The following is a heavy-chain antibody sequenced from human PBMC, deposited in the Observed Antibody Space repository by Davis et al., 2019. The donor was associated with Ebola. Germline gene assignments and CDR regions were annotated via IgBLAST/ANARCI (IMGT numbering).Heavy chain of an antibody. CDR1: GFTFSDYY. J-gene: IGHJ6*02. CDR2: ISSSSSYT. D-gene: IGHD6-13*01. CDR3: AAVPLYSSSWYGYYGMDV. V-gene: IGHV3-11*03. Sequence: GESLKISCAASGFTFSDYYMSWIRQAPGKGLEWVSYISSSSSYTNYADSVKGRFTISRDNAKNSLYLQMNSLRSEDTAVYYCAAVPLYSSSWYGYYGMDVWGQGTTVTVSS.